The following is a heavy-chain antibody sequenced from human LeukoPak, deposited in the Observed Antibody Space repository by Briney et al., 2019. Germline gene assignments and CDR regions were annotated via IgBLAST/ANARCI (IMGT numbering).Heavy chain of an antibody. CDR2: ISSSGSTI. D-gene: IGHD6-13*01. CDR3: ARQQLSSYYYYGMDV. J-gene: IGHJ6*02. Sequence: GGSLRLSCAASGFTFSSYEMNWVRQAPGKGLEWVSYISSSGSTIYYADSVKGRFTISRDNAKNSLYLQMNSLRAEDTAVYYCARQQLSSYYYYGMDVWGQGTTVTVFS. V-gene: IGHV3-48*03. CDR1: GFTFSSYE.